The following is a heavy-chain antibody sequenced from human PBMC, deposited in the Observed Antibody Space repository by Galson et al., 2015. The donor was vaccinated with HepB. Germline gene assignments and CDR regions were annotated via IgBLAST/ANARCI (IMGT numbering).Heavy chain of an antibody. D-gene: IGHD1-26*01. Sequence: SLRLSCAASGFIFSNAWMNWVRQAPGKGLEWVGRIKSKTDGGTRDYAAPVKGRFTISRDDSKNTLYLQMNSLQIEDTAVYYCTTIGGSHKFDYWGQGTLVTVSS. V-gene: IGHV3-15*01. CDR1: GFIFSNAW. CDR2: IKSKTDGGTR. CDR3: TTIGGSHKFDY. J-gene: IGHJ4*02.